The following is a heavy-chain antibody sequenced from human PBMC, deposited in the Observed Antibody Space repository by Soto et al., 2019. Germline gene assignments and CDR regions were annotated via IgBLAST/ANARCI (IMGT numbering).Heavy chain of an antibody. CDR2: ISSSGSGT. V-gene: IGHV3-23*01. CDR3: AKGRSGGSLDWLDP. J-gene: IGHJ5*02. Sequence: XGSLGLSCAASGFTFTGYGMYWVRQAPGKGLEFVSSISSSGSGTYYADSVQGRFITARDNSKNTLYLQMNSLTAEDTAVYYCAKGRSGGSLDWLDPWGQGTLVTVSS. CDR1: GFTFTGYG. D-gene: IGHD2-15*01.